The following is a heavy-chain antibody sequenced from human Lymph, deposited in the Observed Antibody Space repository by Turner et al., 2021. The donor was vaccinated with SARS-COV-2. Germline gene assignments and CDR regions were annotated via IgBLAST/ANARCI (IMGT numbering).Heavy chain of an antibody. J-gene: IGHJ4*02. Sequence: EVQLVESGGGLVQPVSSLRLSCAASGFTFDDYAMHWVRQAPGKGLEWVSGINWSGGSIAYADSVKGRFTISRDNPKNSLYLQMNSLRAEDTAFYYCAKDLAGTYYSSFDYWGQGTLVTVSS. D-gene: IGHD1-26*01. CDR2: INWSGGSI. CDR1: GFTFDDYA. CDR3: AKDLAGTYYSSFDY. V-gene: IGHV3-9*01.